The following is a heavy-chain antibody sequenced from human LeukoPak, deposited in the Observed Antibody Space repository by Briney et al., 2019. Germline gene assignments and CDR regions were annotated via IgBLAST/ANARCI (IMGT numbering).Heavy chain of an antibody. D-gene: IGHD2-15*01. Sequence: SETLSLTCTVSGGSISSYYWSWIRQPAGKGLEWIGRIYTSGSTNYNPSLKSRVTISVDTSKNQFSLKLSSVTAADTAVYYCANGSRRYCSGGSCYFDYWGQGTLVTVSS. CDR2: IYTSGST. V-gene: IGHV4-4*07. CDR1: GGSISSYY. CDR3: ANGSRRYCSGGSCYFDY. J-gene: IGHJ4*02.